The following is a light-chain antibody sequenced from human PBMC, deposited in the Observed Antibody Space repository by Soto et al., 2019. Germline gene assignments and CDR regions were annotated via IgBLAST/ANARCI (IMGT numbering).Light chain of an antibody. J-gene: IGLJ2*01. CDR1: SGHSSYA. Sequence: QLVLTQSPSASASLGASVKLTCTLSSGHSSYAIAWHQQQPEKGPRYLMKLNSDGSHSKGDGIPDRFSGSSSGAERYLTISSLQSEDEADYSCQTWGTGIVLFGGGTQLTVL. V-gene: IGLV4-69*01. CDR2: LNSDGSH. CDR3: QTWGTGIVL.